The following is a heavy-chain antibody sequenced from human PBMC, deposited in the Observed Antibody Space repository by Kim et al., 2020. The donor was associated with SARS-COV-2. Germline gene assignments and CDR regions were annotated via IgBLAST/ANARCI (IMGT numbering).Heavy chain of an antibody. V-gene: IGHV3-64D*06. D-gene: IGHD1-7*01. Sequence: GGSLRLSCSASGFIFSDYAIHWVRRAPGMGLQYVSAITCDGDGSFYADSVKDRFTIFRDNSKNTLFLQMSGLRAEDTAVYYCVRYGRNYGAVHWGQGTLVSVS. CDR1: GFIFSDYA. J-gene: IGHJ4*02. CDR2: ITCDGDGS. CDR3: VRYGRNYGAVH.